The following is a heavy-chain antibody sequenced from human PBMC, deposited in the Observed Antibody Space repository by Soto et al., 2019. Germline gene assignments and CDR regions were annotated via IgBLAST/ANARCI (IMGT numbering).Heavy chain of an antibody. Sequence: GGSLRLSCAAPEFTFSSYAMSWVRQAPGKGLEWVSAISGSGGSTYYADSVKGRFTISRDNSKNTLYLQMNRLRAEDMAVHYCGKDQGYGDSYWGQGTLVTVSS. CDR1: EFTFSSYA. D-gene: IGHD4-17*01. CDR2: ISGSGGST. CDR3: GKDQGYGDSY. V-gene: IGHV3-23*01. J-gene: IGHJ4*02.